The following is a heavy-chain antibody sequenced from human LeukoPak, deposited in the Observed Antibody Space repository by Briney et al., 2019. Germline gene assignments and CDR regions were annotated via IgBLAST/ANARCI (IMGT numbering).Heavy chain of an antibody. Sequence: GGSLRLSCAASGFIFSDYGMHWVRQAPCKGLEWVAVVSSDGSVTYYIDSVKGRFTVSRDNSKNTVYLQMNSLRAEDTAAYYCTKEGGVAPARYAFDVWGQGTMVTVSS. J-gene: IGHJ3*01. D-gene: IGHD2-2*01. CDR3: TKEGGVAPARYAFDV. CDR2: VSSDGSVT. V-gene: IGHV3-30*18. CDR1: GFIFSDYG.